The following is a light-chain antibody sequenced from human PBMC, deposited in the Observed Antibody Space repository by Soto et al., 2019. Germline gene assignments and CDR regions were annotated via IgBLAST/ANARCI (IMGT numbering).Light chain of an antibody. CDR2: EVT. CDR1: SGDVGAYNY. CDR3: SSYAGSKTFI. V-gene: IGLV2-8*01. J-gene: IGLJ7*01. Sequence: QSALTQPPSASGSPGQSVTISCTGTSGDVGAYNYVSWYQQHPGKAPKLMIYEVTKRPSGVPDRFSGSKSGATASLTVSGLQAEDEDDYYCSSYAGSKTFIFGGGTQLTVL.